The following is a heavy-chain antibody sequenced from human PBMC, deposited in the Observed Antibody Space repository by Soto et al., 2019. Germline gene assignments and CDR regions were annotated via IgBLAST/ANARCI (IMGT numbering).Heavy chain of an antibody. CDR2: IIPGNADT. V-gene: IGHV1-3*01. CDR3: ARDDSSSRSFDS. J-gene: IGHJ4*02. Sequence: QVLLVQSGAEVKKPGASVKVSCKASGYTFKIYAIHWVRQAPGQSLEWMGWIIPGNADTKYSQQFHGRVTITWDTFATTAYLELSSLRSEDTADYYCARDDSSSRSFDSWGQGTRVTVSS. D-gene: IGHD6-6*01. CDR1: GYTFKIYA.